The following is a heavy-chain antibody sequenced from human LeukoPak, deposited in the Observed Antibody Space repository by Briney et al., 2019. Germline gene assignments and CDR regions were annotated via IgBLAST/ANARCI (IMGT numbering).Heavy chain of an antibody. CDR2: IRYDGSNK. CDR3: VKDYDFWSGYYSPTWGYFDY. Sequence: GGSLRPSCAASGFTFSSYGMHWVRQAPGKGLEWVSFIRYDGSNKYYADSVKGRFTISRDNSKNTLYLQMNSLRAEDTAVYYCVKDYDFWSGYYSPTWGYFDYWGQGTLVTVSS. D-gene: IGHD3-3*01. V-gene: IGHV3-30*02. CDR1: GFTFSSYG. J-gene: IGHJ4*02.